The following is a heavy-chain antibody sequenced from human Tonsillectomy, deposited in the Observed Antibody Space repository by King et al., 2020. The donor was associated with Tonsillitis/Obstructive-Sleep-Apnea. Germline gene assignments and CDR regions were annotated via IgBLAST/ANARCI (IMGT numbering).Heavy chain of an antibody. CDR1: GFTFSSYA. CDR3: AKVAYYYGSGSYYNFLDY. V-gene: IGHV3-23*04. CDR2: ISGSGGST. Sequence: VKLVESGGGLVQPGGSLRLSCAASGFTFSSYAMSWVRQAPGKGLEWVSAISGSGGSTYYADSVKGRFTISRDNSKNTLYLQMNSLRAEDTAVYYCAKVAYYYGSGSYYNFLDYWGQGTLVTVSS. D-gene: IGHD3-10*01. J-gene: IGHJ4*02.